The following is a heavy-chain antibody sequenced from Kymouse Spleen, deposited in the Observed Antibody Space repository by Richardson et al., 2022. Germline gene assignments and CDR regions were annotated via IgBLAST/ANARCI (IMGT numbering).Heavy chain of an antibody. CDR1: GFTFSNAW. CDR3: TTSIAVAGTHYYYYGMDV. D-gene: IGHD6-19*01. Sequence: EVQLVESGGGLVKPGGSLRLSCAASGFTFSNAWMSWVRQAPGKGLEWVGRIKSKTDGGTTDYAAPVKGRFTISRDDSKNTLYLQMNSLKTEDTAVYYCTTSIAVAGTHYYYYGMDVWGQGTTVTVSS. J-gene: IGHJ6*02. V-gene: IGHV3-15*01. CDR2: IKSKTDGGTT.